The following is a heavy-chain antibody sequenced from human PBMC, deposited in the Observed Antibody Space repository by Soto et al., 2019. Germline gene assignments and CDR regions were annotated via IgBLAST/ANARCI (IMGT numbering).Heavy chain of an antibody. V-gene: IGHV3-23*01. J-gene: IGHJ6*02. D-gene: IGHD1-26*01. CDR2: ISGSGGST. Sequence: GGSLRLSCAASGFTFSSYAMSWVRQAPGKGLEWVSAISGSGGSTYYADSVKGRFTISRDNSKNTLYLQMNSLRAEDTAVYYCARAVLLLGGAPYYYGMDVWGQGTTVTVSS. CDR1: GFTFSSYA. CDR3: ARAVLLLGGAPYYYGMDV.